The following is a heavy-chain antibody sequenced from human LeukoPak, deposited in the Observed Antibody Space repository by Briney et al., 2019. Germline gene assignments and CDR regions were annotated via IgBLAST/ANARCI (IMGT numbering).Heavy chain of an antibody. J-gene: IGHJ4*02. CDR2: INSDGRST. V-gene: IGHV3-74*01. CDR3: ARALGSYFDY. CDR1: GFTFSRDW. D-gene: IGHD1-26*01. Sequence: GGSLRLSCAASGFTFSRDWMHWVGQAPGKGLEWVSRINSDGRSTNYADSMKGRFTISRDNAKNTLFLQMNSLRAEDTAVYYCARALGSYFDYWGQGTLVTVSS.